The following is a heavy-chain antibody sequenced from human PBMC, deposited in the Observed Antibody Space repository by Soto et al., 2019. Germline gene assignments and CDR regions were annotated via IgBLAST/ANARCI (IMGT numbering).Heavy chain of an antibody. CDR1: GYTFTSYY. Sequence: WASVKVSCKASGYTFTSYYMHWVRQAPGQGLEWMGIINPSGGSTSYAQKFQGRVTMTRDTSTSTVYMELSSLRSEDTAVYYCARGSPLYYDILTGYYGFDPWGQGTLVTVSS. CDR2: INPSGGST. J-gene: IGHJ5*02. D-gene: IGHD3-9*01. CDR3: ARGSPLYYDILTGYYGFDP. V-gene: IGHV1-46*01.